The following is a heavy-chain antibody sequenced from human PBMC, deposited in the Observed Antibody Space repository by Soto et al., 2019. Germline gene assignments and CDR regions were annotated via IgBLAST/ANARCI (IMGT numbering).Heavy chain of an antibody. Sequence: SETLSLTCTVSGGSISSGGYYWSWIRQHPGKGLEWIGYIYYSGSTYYNPSLKSRVTISVDTSKNEFSLKLSSVTAADTAVYYCARDSTILASQKYYYYYGMDVWGQGTTVTVSS. V-gene: IGHV4-31*03. D-gene: IGHD3-3*01. CDR3: ARDSTILASQKYYYYYGMDV. CDR2: IYYSGST. CDR1: GGSISSGGYY. J-gene: IGHJ6*02.